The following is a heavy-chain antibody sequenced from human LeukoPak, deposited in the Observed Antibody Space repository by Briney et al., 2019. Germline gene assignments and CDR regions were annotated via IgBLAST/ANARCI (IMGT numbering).Heavy chain of an antibody. J-gene: IGHJ4*02. CDR1: GFTFSIYS. Sequence: GGSLRLSCAASGFTFSIYSMNWVRQAPGKGLEWVSYIGGTHSNIYYADSVKGRFTISRDGAKNSLYLQMNSLRAEDTAVYYCARHRGYYDSSGYVDYWGQGTLVTVSS. D-gene: IGHD3-22*01. V-gene: IGHV3-48*01. CDR2: IGGTHSNI. CDR3: ARHRGYYDSSGYVDY.